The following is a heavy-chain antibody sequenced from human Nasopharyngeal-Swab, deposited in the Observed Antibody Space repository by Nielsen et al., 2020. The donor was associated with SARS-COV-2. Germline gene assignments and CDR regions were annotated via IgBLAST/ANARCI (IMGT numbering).Heavy chain of an antibody. CDR1: GYTFTSYG. D-gene: IGHD2-21*02. Sequence: ASVKVSCKASGYTFTSYGISWVRQAPGQGLEWMGWISAYNGNTNYAQKLQGRVTMTTDTSTSTAYMELRSLRSDDTAVYCCARELLTYCGGDCPFDYWGQGTLVTVSS. CDR2: ISAYNGNT. J-gene: IGHJ4*02. V-gene: IGHV1-18*01. CDR3: ARELLTYCGGDCPFDY.